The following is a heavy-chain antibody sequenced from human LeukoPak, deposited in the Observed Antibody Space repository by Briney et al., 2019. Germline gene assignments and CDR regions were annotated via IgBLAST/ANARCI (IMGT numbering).Heavy chain of an antibody. D-gene: IGHD6-25*01. CDR1: GFTFSSYA. V-gene: IGHV3-23*01. CDR3: AKHPSGLPDYFDY. Sequence: GGSLRLSCAASGFTFSSYALSWVRQAPGKGLEWVSAISGSGGSTYYADSVKGRFTISRDNSKNTLYLQMNSLRAEDTAVYYCAKHPSGLPDYFDYWGQGTLVTVSS. CDR2: ISGSGGST. J-gene: IGHJ4*02.